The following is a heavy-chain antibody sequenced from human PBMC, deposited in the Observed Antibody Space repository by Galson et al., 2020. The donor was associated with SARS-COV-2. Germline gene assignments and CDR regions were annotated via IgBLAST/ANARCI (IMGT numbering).Heavy chain of an antibody. CDR1: GFTFSSYP. J-gene: IGHJ4*02. D-gene: IGHD7-27*01. CDR3: ARDRVKNWGNRRYFYY. Sequence: GGSLRLSCVASGFTFSSYPMHWVRQASGKGLEWVAVLSYDGSNKYYADSVKGRFTISSDNSKNTLYLQMNSLTTEDTAVCYGARDRVKNWGNRRYFYYWGQGNLVTVSS. V-gene: IGHV3-30*04. CDR2: LSYDGSNK.